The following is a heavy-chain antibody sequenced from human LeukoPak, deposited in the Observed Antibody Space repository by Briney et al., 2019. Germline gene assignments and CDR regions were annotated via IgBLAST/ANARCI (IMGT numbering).Heavy chain of an antibody. CDR1: GGSISSYY. Sequence: PSETLSLTCTASGGSISSYYWSWIRQPPGKGLEWIGYIYYSGSTNYNPSLKSRVTISVDTSKNQFSLKLSSVTAADTAAYYCARHLLIVGPFDIWGQGTMVTVSS. V-gene: IGHV4-59*08. J-gene: IGHJ3*02. CDR2: IYYSGST. CDR3: ARHLLIVGPFDI. D-gene: IGHD3-22*01.